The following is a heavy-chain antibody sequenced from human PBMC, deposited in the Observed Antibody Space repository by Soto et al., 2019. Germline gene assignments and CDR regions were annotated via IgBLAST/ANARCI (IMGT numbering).Heavy chain of an antibody. J-gene: IGHJ6*02. D-gene: IGHD5-18*01. V-gene: IGHV4-34*01. CDR3: ARGCRIQLWLRYYCMDV. Sequence: SETLSLTCAVYGGSFSGYYWSWIRQPPGKGLEWIGEINHSGSTNYNPSLKSRVTISVDTSKNQFSLKLSSVTAADTAVYYCARGCRIQLWLRYYCMDVWGRGTTVTVSS. CDR1: GGSFSGYY. CDR2: INHSGST.